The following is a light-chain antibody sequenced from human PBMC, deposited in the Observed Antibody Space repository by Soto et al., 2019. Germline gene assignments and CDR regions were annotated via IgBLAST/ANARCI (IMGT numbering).Light chain of an antibody. J-gene: IGKJ4*01. Sequence: EIVLTQSPATLSLSPGERATLSCRASQSLSRFLAWYQQKPGQAPRLLIYDASNRATGVPARFSGSGSGTDFTLTISSLEPEDFAVYYCQQRTNCLTFGGGTKVEIK. V-gene: IGKV3-11*01. CDR3: QQRTNCLT. CDR2: DAS. CDR1: QSLSRF.